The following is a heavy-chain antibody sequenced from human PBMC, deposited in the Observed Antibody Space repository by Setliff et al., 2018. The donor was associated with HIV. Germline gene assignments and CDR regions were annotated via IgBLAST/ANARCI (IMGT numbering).Heavy chain of an antibody. CDR3: AKDTVYGSGTFDI. Sequence: ASETLSLTCTVSGGSISSHYWSWIRQPPGKGLEWIGNVYYSGNTNYNPSLKSRVTISLDTSKNQFSLKLTSVTAADTAFYYCAKDTVYGSGTFDIWGQGTMVTVSS. J-gene: IGHJ3*02. CDR2: VYYSGNT. D-gene: IGHD3-10*01. V-gene: IGHV4-59*11. CDR1: GGSISSHY.